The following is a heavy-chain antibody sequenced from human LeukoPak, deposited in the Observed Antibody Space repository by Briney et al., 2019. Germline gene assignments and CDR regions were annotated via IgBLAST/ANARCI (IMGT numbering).Heavy chain of an antibody. CDR3: ARALQVAAIGRSPVHYMDV. CDR1: GYTFTSYG. CDR2: ISAYNGNT. D-gene: IGHD6-19*01. Sequence: GASVKVSCKASGYTFTSYGISWVRQAPGQGLEWMGWISAYNGNTNYAQKLQGRVTMTTDTSTSTAYMELRSLRSDDTAVYYRARALQVAAIGRSPVHYMDVWGKGTTVTVSS. V-gene: IGHV1-18*01. J-gene: IGHJ6*03.